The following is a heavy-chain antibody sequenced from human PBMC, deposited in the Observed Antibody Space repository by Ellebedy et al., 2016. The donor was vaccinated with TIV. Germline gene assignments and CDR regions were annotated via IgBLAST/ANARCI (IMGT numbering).Heavy chain of an antibody. V-gene: IGHV3-23*01. CDR1: GFTFSTYA. CDR3: AKDPGHSGLN. Sequence: GESLKISCAASGFTFSTYAMSWVRQAPGKGLEWVSGISGSGVRTYYADSVKGRFTISRDNLKNTLFLQMNSLRAEDTAVYYCAKDPGHSGLNWGQGTLVTVSS. J-gene: IGHJ4*02. CDR2: ISGSGVRT. D-gene: IGHD5-12*01.